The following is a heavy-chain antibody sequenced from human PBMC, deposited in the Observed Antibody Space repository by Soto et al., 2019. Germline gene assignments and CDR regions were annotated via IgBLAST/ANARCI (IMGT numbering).Heavy chain of an antibody. CDR1: GYTFTNYD. CDR3: ARGLQSYFGMDV. V-gene: IGHV1-18*01. Sequence: QVQLVQSGTEVKKPGASVKVSCKASGYTFTNYDISWVRQAPGQGLEWMAWISAHNGNKNYAEKFQGRVTMTTDTSTSTAYMEVRSVRSDDTAVYYCARGLQSYFGMDVWGQGTTVTVSS. D-gene: IGHD1-1*01. CDR2: ISAHNGNK. J-gene: IGHJ6*02.